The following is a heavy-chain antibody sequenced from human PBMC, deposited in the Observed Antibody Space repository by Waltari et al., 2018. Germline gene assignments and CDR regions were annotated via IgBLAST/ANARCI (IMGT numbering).Heavy chain of an antibody. CDR1: GFTFSSYS. CDR2: ISSRSSTI. D-gene: IGHD6-19*01. J-gene: IGHJ4*02. Sequence: EVQLVESGGGLVQPGGSLRLSCAASGFTFSSYSMNWVRQAPGKGLEWVSYISSRSSTIYYADAVKGRFTISRDNAKNSLYLQMNSLRAEDTAVYYCARGPEIFIAVAGTFDYWGQGTLVTVSS. V-gene: IGHV3-48*04. CDR3: ARGPEIFIAVAGTFDY.